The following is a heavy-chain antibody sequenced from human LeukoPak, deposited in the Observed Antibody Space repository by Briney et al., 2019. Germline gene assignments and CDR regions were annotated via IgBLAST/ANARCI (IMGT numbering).Heavy chain of an antibody. CDR1: GGSISSYY. V-gene: IGHV4-59*08. D-gene: IGHD1-26*01. CDR2: IYYSGST. J-gene: IGHJ4*02. CDR3: ARHGVGIVGATYFDY. Sequence: SETLSLTCSVSGGSISSYYWSWIRQPPGKGLEWIGYIYYSGSTNDNPSLKSRVTISVDTSKNQFSLKLGSVTAADTAMYYRARHGVGIVGATYFDYWGQGTLVTVSS.